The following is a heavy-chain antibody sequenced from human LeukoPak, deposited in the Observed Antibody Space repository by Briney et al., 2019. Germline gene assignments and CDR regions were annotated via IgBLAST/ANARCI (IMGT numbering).Heavy chain of an antibody. Sequence: ASVKDSSKASGYTFTGYYLHWVRQDPGQGLERMGWINPNSGGTNYAQKFQGWVTMTRDTTISTAYMELSRLRSHDTAVYYGARRVLPAAMRGVGDAFDIWGQGTMVTVSS. V-gene: IGHV1-2*04. D-gene: IGHD2-2*01. CDR1: GYTFTGYY. CDR2: INPNSGGT. CDR3: ARRVLPAAMRGVGDAFDI. J-gene: IGHJ3*02.